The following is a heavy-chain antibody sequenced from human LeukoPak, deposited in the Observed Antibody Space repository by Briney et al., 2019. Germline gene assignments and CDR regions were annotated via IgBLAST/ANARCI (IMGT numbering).Heavy chain of an antibody. D-gene: IGHD1-14*01. CDR3: ARGNRREPFDY. CDR1: GGSFSGYY. Sequence: PSETLSLTCAVYGGSFSGYYWSWIRQPPGKGLEWIGEINHSGSTNYNPSLKSRVTISVDTSKNQFSLKLSSVTAADTAVYYCARGNRREPFDYWGQGAPVTVSS. V-gene: IGHV4-34*01. J-gene: IGHJ4*02. CDR2: INHSGST.